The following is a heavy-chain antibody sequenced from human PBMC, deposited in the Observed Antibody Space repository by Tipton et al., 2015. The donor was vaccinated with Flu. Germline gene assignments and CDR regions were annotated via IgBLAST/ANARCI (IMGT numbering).Heavy chain of an antibody. D-gene: IGHD6-19*01. V-gene: IGHV3-53*01. Sequence: GSLRLSCAASGFSVSSNYMSWVRQAPGKGLEWVSVIYSDDSTNYADSVKGRFTVSRDNSKNTLYLQMNSLRAEDTALYYCAKVIPELVAGLDYWGQGTLVTVSS. CDR3: AKVIPELVAGLDY. CDR2: IYSDDST. J-gene: IGHJ4*02. CDR1: GFSVSSNY.